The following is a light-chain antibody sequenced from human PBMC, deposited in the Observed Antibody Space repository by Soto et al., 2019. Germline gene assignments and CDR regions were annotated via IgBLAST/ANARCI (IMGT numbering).Light chain of an antibody. CDR3: QQYGTSEII. Sequence: EIVLTQSPGTLSLSPGEIATLSCRASQSISSSYLAWYQQKPGQAPRLLIYGASIRATGIPDRFSGSGSGTDFTLTISRLEPEDFAVFFCQQYGTSEIIFGQGTRLEIK. J-gene: IGKJ5*01. CDR2: GAS. V-gene: IGKV3-20*01. CDR1: QSISSSY.